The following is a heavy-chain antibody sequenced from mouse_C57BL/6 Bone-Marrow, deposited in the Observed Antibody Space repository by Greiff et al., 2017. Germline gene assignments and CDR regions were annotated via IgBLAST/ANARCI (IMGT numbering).Heavy chain of an antibody. D-gene: IGHD1-1*01. CDR1: GYTFTSYW. CDR3: ARELLRYRDWYFDV. CDR2: IDPSDSET. J-gene: IGHJ1*03. V-gene: IGHV1-52*01. Sequence: QVQLQQPGAELVRPGSSVKLSCKASGYTFTSYWMHWVKQRPIQGLEWIGNIDPSDSETHYNQKFKDKATLTVDKSSSTAYMQLSSLTSEDSAVYYLARELLRYRDWYFDVWGTGTTVTVSA.